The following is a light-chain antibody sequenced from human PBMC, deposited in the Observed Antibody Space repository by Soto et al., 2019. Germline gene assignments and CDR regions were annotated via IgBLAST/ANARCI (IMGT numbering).Light chain of an antibody. CDR1: QSISRSY. J-gene: IGKJ5*01. CDR3: QHYGGSPLIT. V-gene: IGKV3-20*01. CDR2: GAS. Sequence: EIVLTQSPATLSLSPGESATLSCRASQSISRSYLAWYQQKPGQAPRPLIFGASSRASDIPGRFSGSGSGTDFTLTVSRLEPEDFAVYYCQHYGGSPLITFGQGTRLEIK.